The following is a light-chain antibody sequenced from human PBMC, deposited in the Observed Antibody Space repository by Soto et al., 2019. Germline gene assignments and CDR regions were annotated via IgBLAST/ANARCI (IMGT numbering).Light chain of an antibody. Sequence: QSALTQPASVSGSPGQSITISCTGTSSDVGGYDFVSWYQQHPGKAPKLMMYEVSNRPSGVSSRFSGSKSGNTASLTISGLQAEDEADYYCSSYTSSTTVVFGTGTKLTVL. CDR1: SSDVGGYDF. J-gene: IGLJ1*01. CDR3: SSYTSSTTVV. CDR2: EVS. V-gene: IGLV2-14*01.